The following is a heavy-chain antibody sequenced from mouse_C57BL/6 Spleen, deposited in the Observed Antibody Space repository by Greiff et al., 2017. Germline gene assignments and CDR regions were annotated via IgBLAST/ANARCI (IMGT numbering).Heavy chain of an antibody. CDR1: GISITTGNYR. D-gene: IGHD1-1*01. CDR2: IYYSGTI. V-gene: IGHV3-5*01. CDR3: ARSRVYGRREGFDY. Sequence: EVQLVESGPGLVKPSQTVFLTCTVTGISITTGNYRWSWIRQFPGNKLEWIGYIYYSGTITYNPSLTSRTTITRDAPKNQFFLEMNTLTAEDTATYYCARSRVYGRREGFDYWGQGTTLTVSS. J-gene: IGHJ2*01.